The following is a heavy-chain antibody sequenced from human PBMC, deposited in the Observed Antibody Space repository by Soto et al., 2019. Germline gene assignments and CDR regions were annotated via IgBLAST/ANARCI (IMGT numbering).Heavy chain of an antibody. Sequence: LSLTCTVSGGSISSGGYYWSWIRQHPGKGLEWIGYIYYSGSTYYNPSLKSRVTISVDTSKNQFSLKLSSVTAADTAVYYCARSPITIFGVVILYFDYWGQGTLVTVSS. CDR1: GGSISSGGYY. CDR3: ARSPITIFGVVILYFDY. D-gene: IGHD3-3*01. V-gene: IGHV4-31*03. J-gene: IGHJ4*02. CDR2: IYYSGST.